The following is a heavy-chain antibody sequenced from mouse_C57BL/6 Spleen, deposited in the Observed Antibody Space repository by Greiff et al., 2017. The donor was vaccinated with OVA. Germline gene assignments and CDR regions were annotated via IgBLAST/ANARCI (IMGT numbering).Heavy chain of an antibody. D-gene: IGHD1-1*02. J-gene: IGHJ2*01. CDR3: ARGDYGRYYFDY. CDR2: IDPSDSYT. CDR1: GYTFTSYW. V-gene: IGHV1-69*01. Sequence: QVQLQQPGAELVMPGASVKLSCKASGYTFTSYWMHWVKQRPGQGLEWIGEIDPSDSYTNYNQKIKGKSTLTVDKSSSTAYMQLSSLTSEDSAVYYCARGDYGRYYFDYWGQGTTLTVSS.